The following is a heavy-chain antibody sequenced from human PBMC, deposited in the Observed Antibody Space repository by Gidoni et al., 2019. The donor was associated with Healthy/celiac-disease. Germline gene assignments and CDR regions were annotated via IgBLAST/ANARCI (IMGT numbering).Heavy chain of an antibody. Sequence: GLESLAVISYDGSNKYYADSVKGRFTISRDNSKNTLYLQMNSLRAEDTAVYYCARDYNDFWSGYYTGYFDYWGQGTLVTVSS. CDR2: ISYDGSNK. D-gene: IGHD3-3*01. CDR3: ARDYNDFWSGYYTGYFDY. V-gene: IGHV3-30*04. J-gene: IGHJ4*02.